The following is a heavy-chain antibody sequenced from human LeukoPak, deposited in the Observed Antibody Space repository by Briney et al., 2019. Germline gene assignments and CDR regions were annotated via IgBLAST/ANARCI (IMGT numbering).Heavy chain of an antibody. Sequence: ADTLSLTCTLSGGSINSYYWNWLRQPAGKGRECIGRIYTTGSTNYNPALKSRVTLSVDTSKSQFSLMLSSVTDADTAKYCCARTLDCGDYAYDAFDIWGQGTMVTVSS. V-gene: IGHV4-4*07. D-gene: IGHD4-17*01. J-gene: IGHJ3*02. CDR1: GGSINSYY. CDR3: ARTLDCGDYAYDAFDI. CDR2: IYTTGST.